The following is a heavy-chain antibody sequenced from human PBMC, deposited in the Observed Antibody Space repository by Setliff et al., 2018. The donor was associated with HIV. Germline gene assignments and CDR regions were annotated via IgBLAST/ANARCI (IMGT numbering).Heavy chain of an antibody. J-gene: IGHJ4*02. V-gene: IGHV4-59*01. CDR2: FCYTGSS. CDR3: AREPNDGGTGKLDY. D-gene: IGHD1-1*01. Sequence: SETLSLTCTVSGGSINNYCCSWIRQPPGKGLEWIGYFCYTGSSNYNRALKSRVTMSLDRSKSQFSLELNSVTAADTALYYCAREPNDGGTGKLDYWGQGTLVTVSS. CDR1: GGSINNYC.